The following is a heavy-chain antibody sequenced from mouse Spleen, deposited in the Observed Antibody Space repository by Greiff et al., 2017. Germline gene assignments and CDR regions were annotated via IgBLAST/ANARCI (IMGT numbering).Heavy chain of an antibody. CDR1: GYSFTGYY. CDR2: INPSTGGT. V-gene: IGHV1-42*01. Sequence: VQLQQSGPELVKPGASVKISCKASGYSFTGYYMNWVKQSPEKSLEWIGEINPSTGGTTYNQKFKAKATLTVDKSSSTAYMQLKSLTSEDSAVYYCARVQRINYYGSSQFAYWGQGTLVTVSA. J-gene: IGHJ3*01. D-gene: IGHD1-1*01. CDR3: ARVQRINYYGSSQFAY.